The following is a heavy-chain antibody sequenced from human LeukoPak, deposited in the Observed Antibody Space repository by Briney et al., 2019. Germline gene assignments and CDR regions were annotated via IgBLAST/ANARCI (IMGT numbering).Heavy chain of an antibody. D-gene: IGHD3-3*01. V-gene: IGHV4-59*01. CDR3: AGGIFGVVINAFHI. Sequence: SETLSLTCTVSGGSISSYHWSWIRQPPGKGLEWIGDTYNSGSTNHNPSLQSRVTISVDTPKNQFSLKLSSVTAADTAVYYCAGGIFGVVINAFHIWGQGTMVTVSS. CDR1: GGSISSYH. CDR2: TYNSGST. J-gene: IGHJ3*02.